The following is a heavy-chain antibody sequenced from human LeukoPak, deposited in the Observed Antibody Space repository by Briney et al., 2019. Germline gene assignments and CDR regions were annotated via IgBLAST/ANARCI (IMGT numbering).Heavy chain of an antibody. V-gene: IGHV3-7*01. D-gene: IGHD1-26*01. CDR3: ARDPYSGGYWNYYYYYMDV. Sequence: PGGSLRLSCVASGFIFTNYWMSWVRQVPGKGLEWVANMKQDGREKYLVDSVKGRFTISRDNAKNSLFLQMNSLTAEDTAVYYCARDPYSGGYWNYYYYYMDVWSKGTTVTISS. CDR1: GFIFTNYW. J-gene: IGHJ6*03. CDR2: MKQDGREK.